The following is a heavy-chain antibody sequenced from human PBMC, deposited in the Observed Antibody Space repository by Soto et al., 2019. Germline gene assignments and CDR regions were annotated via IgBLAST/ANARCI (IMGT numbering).Heavy chain of an antibody. CDR3: AKEGSVYSYDY. V-gene: IGHV3-23*01. Sequence: GGSLRLSCAASGFTFSNYAMTWVRQAPGKGLEWVSAIGDSGGSTYYADSVKGRFTISRDNSKNTLFLQMNSLRAEDTAIYYCAKEGSVYSYDYWGQGTLGTVSS. CDR2: IGDSGGST. CDR1: GFTFSNYA. J-gene: IGHJ4*02. D-gene: IGHD5-18*01.